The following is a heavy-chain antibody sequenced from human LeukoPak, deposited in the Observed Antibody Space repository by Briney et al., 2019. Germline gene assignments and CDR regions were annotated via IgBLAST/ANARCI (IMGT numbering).Heavy chain of an antibody. D-gene: IGHD3-22*01. CDR1: GGSISSYY. CDR3: ARVYYYESSGYYWFDP. J-gene: IGHJ5*02. V-gene: IGHV4-59*12. Sequence: PSETLSLICTVSGGSISSYYWSWIRQPTGEGLEWIGYIYYSGSTNYNPSLKSRVTISVDRSKNQFYLRLNSVTAADTAVYYCARVYYYESSGYYWFDPWGQGTLVTVSS. CDR2: IYYSGST.